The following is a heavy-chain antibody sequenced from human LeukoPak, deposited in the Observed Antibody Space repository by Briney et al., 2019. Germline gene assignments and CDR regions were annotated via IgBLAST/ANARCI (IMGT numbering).Heavy chain of an antibody. J-gene: IGHJ4*02. CDR2: ISGSGGSS. CDR1: AFTFSSYA. Sequence: GGSLRLSCAASAFTFSSYAMSWVRQAPGKGLEWVSTISGSGGSSYYTDSVRGRFTISRDNSKSTLYLVMNSLRAEDTAVYHCAKETSAYRYLDWWGQGTLVTVSS. D-gene: IGHD3-16*01. V-gene: IGHV3-23*01. CDR3: AKETSAYRYLDW.